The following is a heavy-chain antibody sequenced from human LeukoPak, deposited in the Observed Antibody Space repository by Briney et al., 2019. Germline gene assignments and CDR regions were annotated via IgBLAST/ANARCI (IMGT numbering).Heavy chain of an antibody. J-gene: IGHJ2*01. Sequence: SETLPLTCTVSGGSISSYYWSWIRQPAGKGLEWIGRSYTSGSTNYNPSLKSRVTMSVDTSKNQFSLKLSSVTAADTAVYYCARDPPYGDYWYFDLWGRGTLVTVSS. V-gene: IGHV4-4*07. CDR1: GGSISSYY. CDR2: SYTSGST. CDR3: ARDPPYGDYWYFDL. D-gene: IGHD4-17*01.